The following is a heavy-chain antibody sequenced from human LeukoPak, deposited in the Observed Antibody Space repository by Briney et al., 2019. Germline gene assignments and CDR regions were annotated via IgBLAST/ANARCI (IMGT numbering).Heavy chain of an antibody. V-gene: IGHV3-23*01. J-gene: IGHJ4*02. Sequence: GGSLRLSCAASGFTFSSYAMSWVRQAPGKGVEWVSAISGSGGSTYYADSVKGRFTISRDNSKNTLYLQMNSLRAEDTAVYYCAKDMKGGSYYDYFDYWGQGTLVTVSS. D-gene: IGHD1-26*01. CDR1: GFTFSSYA. CDR3: AKDMKGGSYYDYFDY. CDR2: ISGSGGST.